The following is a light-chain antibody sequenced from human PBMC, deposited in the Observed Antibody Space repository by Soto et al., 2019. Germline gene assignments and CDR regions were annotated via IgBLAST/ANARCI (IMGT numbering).Light chain of an antibody. CDR1: HGISNY. CDR2: AAS. J-gene: IGKJ1*01. V-gene: IGKV1-27*01. CDR3: QKYNSAPAWT. Sequence: DIQMTQSPSSLSASVGDRVTITCRASHGISNYLAWYQQKPGKVPKLLIYAASTLQSGVPSRFSGSGSGTDFTLTISRLQPEDVATYYCQKYNSAPAWTFGQGTKVEIK.